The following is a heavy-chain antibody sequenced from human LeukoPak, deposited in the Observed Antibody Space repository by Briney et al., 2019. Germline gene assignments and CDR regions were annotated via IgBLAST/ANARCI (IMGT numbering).Heavy chain of an antibody. CDR1: GGSISSYY. J-gene: IGHJ4*02. D-gene: IGHD3-22*01. CDR3: ARDYYDSSGPYFDY. Sequence: SETLSLTCTVSGGSISSYYWSWIRQPPGKGLEWIGYIYYSGSTNYNPSLKSRVTISVDTSKNQFSLKLSSVTAADTAVYYCARDYYDSSGPYFDYWGQGTLVTVSS. CDR2: IYYSGST. V-gene: IGHV4-59*01.